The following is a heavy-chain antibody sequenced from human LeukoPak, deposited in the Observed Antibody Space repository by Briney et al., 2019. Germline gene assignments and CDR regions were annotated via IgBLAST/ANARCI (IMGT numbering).Heavy chain of an antibody. D-gene: IGHD6-13*01. Sequence: SETLSLTCTVSGGSISSSSYYWGWIRQPPGKGLEWIGSIYYSGSTYYNPSLKSRVTISVDTSKNQFSLKLSSVTAADTAVYYCARDGSSWYGYYYGMDVWGQGTTVTVSS. CDR1: GGSISSSSYY. J-gene: IGHJ6*02. CDR3: ARDGSSWYGYYYGMDV. V-gene: IGHV4-39*07. CDR2: IYYSGST.